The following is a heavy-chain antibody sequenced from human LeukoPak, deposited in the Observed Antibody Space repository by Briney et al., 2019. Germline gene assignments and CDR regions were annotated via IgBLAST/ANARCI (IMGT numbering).Heavy chain of an antibody. Sequence: GGTLRLSCAASGFIFSSHGMNWVRQAPGKGLEWVSGVSPSGDITYYADSVKGRFTISRDNSKNRVYLQMNSLRAEDTAVYYCARPRGNVEMAAIPFDYWGQGTLVTVSS. J-gene: IGHJ4*02. CDR2: VSPSGDIT. D-gene: IGHD5-24*01. CDR3: ARPRGNVEMAAIPFDY. CDR1: GFIFSSHG. V-gene: IGHV3-23*01.